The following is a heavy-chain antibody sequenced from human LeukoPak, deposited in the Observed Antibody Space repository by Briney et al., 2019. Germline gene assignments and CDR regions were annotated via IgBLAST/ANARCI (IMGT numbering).Heavy chain of an antibody. CDR3: ARLCPSRWSSRSVREGWFDP. D-gene: IGHD6-13*01. J-gene: IGHJ5*02. CDR2: ISAYNGNT. Sequence: GASVKVSCKASGYPFWQYSISWVRQAPGQGLEWMGWISAYNGNTNYAQKLQGRVTMTTDTSTSTAYMELRSLRSDDTAVYYCARLCPSRWSSRSVREGWFDPWGQGTLVTVSS. V-gene: IGHV1-18*01. CDR1: GYPFWQYS.